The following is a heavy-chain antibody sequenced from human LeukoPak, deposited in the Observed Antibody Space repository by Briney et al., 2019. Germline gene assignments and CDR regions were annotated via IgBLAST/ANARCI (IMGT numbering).Heavy chain of an antibody. CDR1: GFTFSSYS. CDR2: ISSASSYI. D-gene: IGHD2-2*01. Sequence: GGSLRLPCAASGFTFSSYSMNWVRQAPGKGLEWVSSISSASSYIYYADSVKGRFTVSRDNAKNSLYLQMNSLRVEDTAVYYCARQYCSSSSCYYYSYYYMDVWGKGTTVTVSS. J-gene: IGHJ6*03. CDR3: ARQYCSSSSCYYYSYYYMDV. V-gene: IGHV3-21*01.